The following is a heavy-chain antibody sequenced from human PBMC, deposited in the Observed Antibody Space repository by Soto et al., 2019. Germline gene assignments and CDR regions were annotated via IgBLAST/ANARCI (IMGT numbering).Heavy chain of an antibody. CDR2: MYYSGST. CDR3: AKTSATGWSAFDV. CDR1: GGSISRYD. V-gene: IGHV4-59*08. J-gene: IGHJ3*01. D-gene: IGHD2-15*01. Sequence: SETLSLTCTVSGGSISRYDWSWIRQSPGKGLEYIGYMYYSGSTNFNPSLKSRVSMSVDTSENQFSLRLSSVTAADTAIYYCAKTSATGWSAFDVWGQGTMVTVSS.